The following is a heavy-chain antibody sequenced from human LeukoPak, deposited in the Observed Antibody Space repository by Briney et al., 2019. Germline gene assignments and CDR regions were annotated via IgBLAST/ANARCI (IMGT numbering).Heavy chain of an antibody. D-gene: IGHD2-2*01. V-gene: IGHV3-23*01. CDR2: ISGRGGST. J-gene: IGHJ6*03. Sequence: PGGSLRLSCAASGFTFSSYAMSWVRQAPGKGLEWVSAISGRGGSTYYADSVKGRFTISRDNSKNTLYLQMYSLRAEDTALYYCARGVVPAAIGDYYYYMDVWGKGTTVTVSS. CDR3: ARGVVPAAIGDYYYYMDV. CDR1: GFTFSSYA.